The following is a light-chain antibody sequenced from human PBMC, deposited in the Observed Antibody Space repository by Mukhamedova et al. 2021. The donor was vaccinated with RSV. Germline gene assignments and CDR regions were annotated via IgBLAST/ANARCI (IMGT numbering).Light chain of an antibody. CDR2: DSS. Sequence: VSPGERATLSCRASQSVGTNLAWYQQTPGQAPRLLIFDSSTRATGIPARFSGSESGTEFTLTISSVQSEDFGIYYCHQYNDWPRTF. CDR1: QSVGTN. V-gene: IGKV3-15*01. CDR3: HQYNDWPRT. J-gene: IGKJ1*01.